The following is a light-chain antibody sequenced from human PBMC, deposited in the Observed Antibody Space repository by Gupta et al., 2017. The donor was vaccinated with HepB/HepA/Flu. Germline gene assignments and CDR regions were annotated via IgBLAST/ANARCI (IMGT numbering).Light chain of an antibody. Sequence: DIQMTQSRPSLSASVGDRVTITCRASQGVSASLYWFQQKPGKAPKSLIYSASSLQSGVPSKLSGSGSGTDFTLNSTSLQPEDVATYYCQQYNSYPLTFGEGTKVEIK. J-gene: IGKJ4*02. CDR1: QGVSAS. V-gene: IGKV1-16*02. CDR3: QQYNSYPLT. CDR2: SAS.